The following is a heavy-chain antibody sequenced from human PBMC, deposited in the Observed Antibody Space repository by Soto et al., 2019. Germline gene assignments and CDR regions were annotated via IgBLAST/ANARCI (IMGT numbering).Heavy chain of an antibody. D-gene: IGHD6-19*01. CDR2: IKSKTDGGTT. J-gene: IGHJ4*02. CDR1: GFTFSNAW. V-gene: IGHV3-15*07. CDR3: TTDGPGMAGTPHFDY. Sequence: GGSLRLSCAASGFTFSNAWMNWVRQAPGKGLEWVGRIKSKTDGGTTDYAAPVKGRFTISRDDSKNTLYLQMNSLKTEDTAVYYCTTDGPGMAGTPHFDYWGQGTLVTVSS.